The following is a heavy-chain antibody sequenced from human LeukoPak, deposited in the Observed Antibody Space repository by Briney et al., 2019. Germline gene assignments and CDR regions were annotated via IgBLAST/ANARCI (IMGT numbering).Heavy chain of an antibody. J-gene: IGHJ4*02. CDR2: ISSSGSTI. CDR1: GFTFSSYE. V-gene: IGHV3-48*03. CDR3: ARDVGSYFDY. D-gene: IGHD1-26*01. Sequence: GGSLRLSFSGSGFTFSSYEMKWVRQAPGKGVGWVSYISSSGSTIYYADSVKGRFTISRDNAKNSLYLQMNSLRAEDTAVYYCARDVGSYFDYWGQGTLVTVSS.